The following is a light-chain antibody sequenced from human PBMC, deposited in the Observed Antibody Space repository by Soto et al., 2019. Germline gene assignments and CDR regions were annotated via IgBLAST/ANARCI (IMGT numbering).Light chain of an antibody. J-gene: IGKJ2*01. CDR1: QSVDTN. CDR3: QQYYNWPPYT. Sequence: EVVMTQSPATLSVSPGDRATLSCRASQSVDTNVGWYQQKPGQPPRLLVHSASIRATGVPARFTGIGSGTDFTLTISGLQSDDFAIYYCQQYYNWPPYTFGQGTRLQIK. V-gene: IGKV3-15*01. CDR2: SAS.